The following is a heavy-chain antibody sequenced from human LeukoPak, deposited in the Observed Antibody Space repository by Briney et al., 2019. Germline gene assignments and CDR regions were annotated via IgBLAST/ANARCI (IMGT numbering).Heavy chain of an antibody. CDR3: AKESNYGVRGPVGY. J-gene: IGHJ4*02. CDR2: ISGSGGST. D-gene: IGHD3-10*01. V-gene: IGHV3-23*01. CDR1: GFTFSSYA. Sequence: GGSLRLSCAAFGFTFSSYAMSWVRQAPGKGLEWVSAISGSGGSTYYADSVKGRFTISRDNSKNTLYLQMNSLRAENTAVYYCAKESNYGVRGPVGYWGQGTLVTVSS.